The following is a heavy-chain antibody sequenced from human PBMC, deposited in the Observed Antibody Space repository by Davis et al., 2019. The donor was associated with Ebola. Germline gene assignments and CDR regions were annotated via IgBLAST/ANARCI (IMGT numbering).Heavy chain of an antibody. CDR1: GFTFSTYW. Sequence: PGGSLRLSCAVSGFTFSTYWMHWVRQAPGKGLVWVSRINGDGSSTFYADSVKGRFTISRDNSKNTLYLQMNSLRAEDTAVYYCAKRPRKQWLVHYFDYWGQGTLVTVSS. CDR2: INGDGSST. D-gene: IGHD6-19*01. J-gene: IGHJ4*02. CDR3: AKRPRKQWLVHYFDY. V-gene: IGHV3-74*01.